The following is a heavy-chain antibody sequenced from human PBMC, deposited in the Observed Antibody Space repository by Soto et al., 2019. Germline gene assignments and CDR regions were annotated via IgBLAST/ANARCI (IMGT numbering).Heavy chain of an antibody. D-gene: IGHD3-9*01. CDR2: ISYDGSNK. CDR1: GFTFSSYA. V-gene: IGHV3-30-3*01. CDR3: ASPFYDILTGYPSYGMDV. Sequence: QVQLVESGGGVVQPGRSLRLSCAASGFTFSSYAMHWVRQAPGKGLEWVAVISYDGSNKYYADSVKGRFTISRDNSKNTLYLQMNSLIPEDTAAYYCASPFYDILTGYPSYGMDVWGQGTTVTVSS. J-gene: IGHJ6*02.